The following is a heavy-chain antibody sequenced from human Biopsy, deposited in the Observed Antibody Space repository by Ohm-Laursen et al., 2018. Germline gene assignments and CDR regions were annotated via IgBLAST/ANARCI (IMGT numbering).Heavy chain of an antibody. D-gene: IGHD1/OR15-1a*01. J-gene: IGHJ5*02. Sequence: SAKVSCKASGGTFSSSAITWVRQAPGQGLEWMGGIIGIFRTANYAQKFQGRATITAAEFMSTAYMELSSLISEDTAVYYCARGGGYNWNNGWFDPWGQGTLVTVSS. CDR3: ARGGGYNWNNGWFDP. CDR1: GGTFSSSA. CDR2: IIGIFRTA. V-gene: IGHV1-69*13.